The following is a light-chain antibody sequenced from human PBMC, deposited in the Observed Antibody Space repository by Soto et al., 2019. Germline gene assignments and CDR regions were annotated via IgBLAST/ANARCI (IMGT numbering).Light chain of an antibody. J-gene: IGKJ2*01. V-gene: IGKV1-39*01. CDR2: AAS. CDR3: QQSHSAPYT. Sequence: IQMTQSPSSLSASEGDRVTITCRASQSVDAYLHWFQQKPGKPPKLLIYAASTLQSGVPSRFSGSGSETDFTLTISSLQPEEFATYYCQQSHSAPYTFGQGTNVEIK. CDR1: QSVDAY.